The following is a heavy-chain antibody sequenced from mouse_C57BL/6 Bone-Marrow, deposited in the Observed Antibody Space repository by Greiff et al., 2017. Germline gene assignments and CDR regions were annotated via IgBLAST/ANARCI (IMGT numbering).Heavy chain of an antibody. J-gene: IGHJ4*01. CDR1: GFNIKDDY. V-gene: IGHV14-4*01. Sequence: VQLQQSGAELVRPGASVQLSCTASGFNIKDDYMHWVKQRPEPGLEWIGWIDPENGDTEYASKFQGKATITADTSSNTAYLQLSSLTSEDTAVYYCTTGSSYAMDYWGQGTSVTVSS. CDR3: TTGSSYAMDY. D-gene: IGHD1-1*01. CDR2: IDPENGDT.